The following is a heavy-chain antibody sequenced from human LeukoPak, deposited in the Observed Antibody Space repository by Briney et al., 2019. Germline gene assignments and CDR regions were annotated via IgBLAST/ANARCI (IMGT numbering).Heavy chain of an antibody. CDR3: ARHATGPDP. V-gene: IGHV4-59*08. Sequence: PSETLSLTCTVSGGSISSYYWSWIRQPPGKGLEWIGYISYSGSTNYNASLKSRVTISVDTSKNQFSLNLSSVTAADTAVYYCARHATGPDPWGQGTLVTVSS. CDR2: ISYSGST. J-gene: IGHJ5*02. D-gene: IGHD1-14*01. CDR1: GGSISSYY.